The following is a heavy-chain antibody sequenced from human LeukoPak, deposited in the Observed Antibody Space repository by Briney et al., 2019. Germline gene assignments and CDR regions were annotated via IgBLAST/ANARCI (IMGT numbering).Heavy chain of an antibody. CDR3: AKDARLSFGSSWYRPPNYYYYMDV. CDR2: IRYDGSHK. Sequence: PGGSLTLSCAPSGLTFSSLGMHWVRHAPGGGLEWVGFIRYDGSHKYYADSVKGRFTISRDNSKNTLYLQMNSLRAEGPAVYYCAKDARLSFGSSWYRPPNYYYYMDVWGKGTTVTISS. D-gene: IGHD6-13*01. J-gene: IGHJ6*03. V-gene: IGHV3-30*02. CDR1: GLTFSSLG.